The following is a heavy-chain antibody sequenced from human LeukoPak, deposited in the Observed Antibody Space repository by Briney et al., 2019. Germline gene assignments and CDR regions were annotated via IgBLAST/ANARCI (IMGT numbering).Heavy chain of an antibody. CDR1: GFSFSSYS. D-gene: IGHD2-2*01. V-gene: IGHV3-48*01. CDR3: ARDYLYAFDY. J-gene: IGHJ4*02. CDR2: ISGSGNAK. Sequence: PGGSLRLSCAASGFSFSSYSRNWVRQAPGKGLEWASYISGSGNAKHYTDSVKGRFTISRDNAKNALYLQMNSLRAEDTAVYFCARDYLYAFDYWGQGTLVTVSS.